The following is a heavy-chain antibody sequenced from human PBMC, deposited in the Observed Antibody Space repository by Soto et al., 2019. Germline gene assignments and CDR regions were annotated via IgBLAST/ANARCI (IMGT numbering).Heavy chain of an antibody. D-gene: IGHD2-2*01. Sequence: KVSGYAVTRLDTSRVRPARRKGLEWMGWISAYNGNTNYAQKLQGRVTMTTDTSTSTAYMKMRSLRSDATDAYYCAREESLVYILVVPGDLPICHKHCSGVHVWG. CDR3: AREESLVYILVVPGDLPICHKHCSGVHV. CDR1: GYAVTRLD. V-gene: IGHV1-18*01. J-gene: IGHJ6*01. CDR2: ISAYNGNT.